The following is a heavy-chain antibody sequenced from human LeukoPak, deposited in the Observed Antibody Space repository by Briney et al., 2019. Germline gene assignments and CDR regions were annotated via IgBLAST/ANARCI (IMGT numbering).Heavy chain of an antibody. CDR2: ISAYNGNT. CDR1: GYTFTSYG. D-gene: IGHD1-26*01. V-gene: IGHV1-18*01. J-gene: IGHJ6*03. Sequence: ASVKVSCKASGYTFTSYGISWVRQAPGQGPEWMGWISAYNGNTNYAQKLQGRVTMTTDTSTSTAYMELRSLRSDDTAVYYCASRSGSYHKYYYYYYMDVWGKGTTVTVSS. CDR3: ASRSGSYHKYYYYYYMDV.